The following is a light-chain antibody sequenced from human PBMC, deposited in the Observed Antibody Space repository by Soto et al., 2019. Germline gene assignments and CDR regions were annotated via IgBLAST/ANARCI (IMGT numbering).Light chain of an antibody. CDR2: GAS. CDR3: QQSYSTPPGT. CDR1: QSVGSNY. Sequence: EIVLTQFPGTLSLSPGERATLSCRASQSVGSNYLAWYQQRPGQPPNLLIFGASHRAPDIPDRFSGSGSGTDFTLTISRLEPEDFATYYCQQSYSTPPGTFGQGTKVEIK. J-gene: IGKJ1*01. V-gene: IGKV3-20*01.